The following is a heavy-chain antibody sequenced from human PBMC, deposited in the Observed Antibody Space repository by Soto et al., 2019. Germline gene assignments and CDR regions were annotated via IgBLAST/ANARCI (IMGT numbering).Heavy chain of an antibody. CDR3: ARAPGKGWSFDY. CDR2: INAGNWNT. CDR1: GYTFSNLA. J-gene: IGHJ4*02. Sequence: ASVKVSCKASGYTFSNLAMHWVRQAPGQRLEWMGWINAGNWNTKYSQKFQGRFTISRDNAKNSLYLQMNSLRAEDTAVYYCARAPGKGWSFDYWGQGTLVTVSS. V-gene: IGHV1-3*01. D-gene: IGHD6-19*01.